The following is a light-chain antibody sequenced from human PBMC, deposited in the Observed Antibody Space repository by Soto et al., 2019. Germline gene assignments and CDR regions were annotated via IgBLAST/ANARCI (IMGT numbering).Light chain of an antibody. Sequence: EIVMTQSPATLSLSPGERATLSCRASQSVSCSYLSWSQQKPGQAPSLLIYGASTRATGIPARFSGSGSGTDFTRTISSLQAADFAVYYCQQDYNLPLTFGGGTKVEIK. J-gene: IGKJ4*01. CDR2: GAS. CDR3: QQDYNLPLT. V-gene: IGKV3D-7*01. CDR1: QSVSCSY.